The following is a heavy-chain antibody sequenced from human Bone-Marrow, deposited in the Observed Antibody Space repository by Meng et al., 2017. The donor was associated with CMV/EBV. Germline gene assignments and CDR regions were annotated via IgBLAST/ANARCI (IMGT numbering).Heavy chain of an antibody. CDR1: GYTFTSYG. V-gene: IGHV1-18*01. CDR3: ARDSGPIVVVPTSRSHPWFDP. D-gene: IGHD2-2*01. Sequence: ASVKVSCKASGYTFTSYGISWVRQAPGQGLEWMGWISAYNGNTNYAQKLQGRVTMTTDTSTSTAYMELRSLRSDDTAVYYCARDSGPIVVVPTSRSHPWFDPWGHGTLVTFSS. J-gene: IGHJ5*02. CDR2: ISAYNGNT.